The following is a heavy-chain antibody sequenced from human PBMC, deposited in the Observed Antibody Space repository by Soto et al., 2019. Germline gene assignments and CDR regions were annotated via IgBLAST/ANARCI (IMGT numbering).Heavy chain of an antibody. V-gene: IGHV3-30*03. J-gene: IGHJ4*02. Sequence: QVQLVESGGGVVQPGRSLRLSCAASGFTFSSYGMYWVRQAPGKGLECVAYISHDGGNRYSADSVKGRFTIFRDNSKNTLYLQMNSLGSEDGAVYYCATDRRDGYFDNWGQGTLVTVSS. CDR2: ISHDGGNR. CDR1: GFTFSSYG. CDR3: ATDRRDGYFDN.